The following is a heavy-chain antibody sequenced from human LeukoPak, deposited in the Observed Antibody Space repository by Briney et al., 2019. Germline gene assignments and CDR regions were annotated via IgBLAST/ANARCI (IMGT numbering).Heavy chain of an antibody. V-gene: IGHV3-23*01. CDR2: TSGSGGST. CDR3: AKALYYDSSGFPHGFDY. D-gene: IGHD3-22*01. J-gene: IGHJ4*02. Sequence: GGSLRLSCAASGFTFSSYAMSWVRQAPGKGLEWVSATSGSGGSTYYADSVKGRFTISRDNSKNTLYLQMNSLRAEDTAVYYCAKALYYDSSGFPHGFDYWGQGTLVTVSS. CDR1: GFTFSSYA.